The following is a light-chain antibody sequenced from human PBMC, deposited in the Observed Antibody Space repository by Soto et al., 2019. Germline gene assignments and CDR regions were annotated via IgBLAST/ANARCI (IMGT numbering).Light chain of an antibody. Sequence: DIQMTQSPSSLSASVGDRVTIICQASHDINNYLNWYQQKPGKASKLLIYDSSNLEIGVPSRFSGSGYGTRFSFTISSLQPEDIATYYCQQFDNLPFTFGQGTRLEIK. CDR2: DSS. V-gene: IGKV1-33*01. J-gene: IGKJ5*01. CDR1: HDINNY. CDR3: QQFDNLPFT.